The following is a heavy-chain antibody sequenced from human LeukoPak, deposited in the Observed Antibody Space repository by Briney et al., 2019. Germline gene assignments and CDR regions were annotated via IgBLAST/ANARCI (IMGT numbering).Heavy chain of an antibody. Sequence: GGSLRLSCAASGFTFSSYWMSWVRQAPGKGLEWVANIKQDGSEKYYVDSVKGRFTISRDNAKNSLYLQMNSLRAEDTAIYYCARHAGTTVTPIDYWGQGTLVTVSS. CDR2: IKQDGSEK. CDR1: GFTFSSYW. V-gene: IGHV3-7*01. D-gene: IGHD4-17*01. J-gene: IGHJ4*02. CDR3: ARHAGTTVTPIDY.